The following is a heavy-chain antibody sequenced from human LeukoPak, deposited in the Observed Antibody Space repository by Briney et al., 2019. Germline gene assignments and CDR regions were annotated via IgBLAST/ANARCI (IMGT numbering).Heavy chain of an antibody. D-gene: IGHD1/OR15-1a*01. V-gene: IGHV3-74*01. Sequence: GGSLRLSCAASGNYWMHWVRQAPGKGLVWVSHINSDGSWTSYADSVKGRFTISRDNSKNTLYLQMNSLRAEDTAVYYCESGGTGLSVDYWGQGTLVTVSS. J-gene: IGHJ4*02. CDR3: ESGGTGLSVDY. CDR2: INSDGSWT. CDR1: GNYW.